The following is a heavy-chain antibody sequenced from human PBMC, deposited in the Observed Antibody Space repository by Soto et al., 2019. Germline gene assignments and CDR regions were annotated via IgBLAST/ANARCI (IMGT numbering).Heavy chain of an antibody. V-gene: IGHV1-24*01. Sequence: ASLKVSCKVSGYTLTELSMHWVRQAPGKGLEWMGGFDPEDGETIYAQKFQGRVTMTEDTSTDTAYMELSSLRSEDTAVYYCAGRPYSSSSGDYWGQGTLVTVSS. CDR2: FDPEDGET. CDR3: AGRPYSSSSGDY. CDR1: GYTLTELS. D-gene: IGHD6-6*01. J-gene: IGHJ4*02.